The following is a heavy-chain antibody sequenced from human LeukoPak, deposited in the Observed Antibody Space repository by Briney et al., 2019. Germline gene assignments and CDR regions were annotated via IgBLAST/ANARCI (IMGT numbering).Heavy chain of an antibody. Sequence: SGGSLRLPCAASGFTVSSNYMSWVRQAPGKGLEWVSVIYSGGSTYYADSVKGRFTISRDNSKNTLYLQMNSLRAEDTAVYYCAREYQLLYGFDAFDIWGQGTMVTVSS. CDR1: GFTVSSNY. D-gene: IGHD2-2*02. CDR3: AREYQLLYGFDAFDI. J-gene: IGHJ3*02. V-gene: IGHV3-53*01. CDR2: IYSGGST.